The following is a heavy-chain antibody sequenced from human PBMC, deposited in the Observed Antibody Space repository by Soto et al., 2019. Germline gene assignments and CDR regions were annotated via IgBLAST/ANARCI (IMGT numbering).Heavy chain of an antibody. V-gene: IGHV4-31*03. D-gene: IGHD4-17*01. J-gene: IGHJ3*02. CDR1: GGSISSGGYY. Sequence: PSETLSLTCTVSGGSISSGGYYWSWIRQHPGKGLEWTGYIYYSGSTYYNPSLKSRVTISVDTSKNQFSLKLSSVTAADTAVYYCARNDYGDYNDAFDIWGQGTMVTVSS. CDR2: IYYSGST. CDR3: ARNDYGDYNDAFDI.